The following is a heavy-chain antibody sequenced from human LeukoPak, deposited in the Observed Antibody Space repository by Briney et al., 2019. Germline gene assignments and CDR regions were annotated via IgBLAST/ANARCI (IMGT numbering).Heavy chain of an antibody. V-gene: IGHV3-33*01. D-gene: IGHD6-19*01. CDR2: IWYDGSNK. CDR3: ARGSALYMRVYYYGLDV. Sequence: GGSLRLSCAASGFTFSSYGMHWVRQAPGKGLEWVAVIWYDGSNKYYADSVKGRFTISRDNSKNTLYLQMNSLRAEDTAVYFCARGSALYMRVYYYGLDVWGQGTTVTVSS. CDR1: GFTFSSYG. J-gene: IGHJ6*02.